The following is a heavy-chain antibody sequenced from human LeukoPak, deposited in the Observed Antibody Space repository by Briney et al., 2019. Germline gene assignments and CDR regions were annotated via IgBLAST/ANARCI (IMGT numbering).Heavy chain of an antibody. V-gene: IGHV3-20*04. CDR2: INWNGGST. CDR1: GFTFDDYG. CDR3: ARVGGGNSRGKTYYFDY. J-gene: IGHJ4*02. Sequence: GGSLRLSCAASGFTFDDYGMSWVRQAPGKGLEWVSGINWNGGSTGYADSVKGRFTISRDNAKSSLYLQMNSLRAEDTALYYCARVGGGNSRGKTYYFDYWGQGTLVTVSS. D-gene: IGHD4-23*01.